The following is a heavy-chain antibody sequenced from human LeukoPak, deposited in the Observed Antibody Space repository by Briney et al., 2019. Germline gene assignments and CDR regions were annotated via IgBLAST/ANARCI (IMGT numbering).Heavy chain of an antibody. V-gene: IGHV1-69*04. D-gene: IGHD6-19*01. Sequence: SVKVSCKASGYTFTSYGISWVRQAPGQGLEWMGRIIPILGIANYAQKFQGRVTITADKSTSTAYMELSSLRSEDTAVYYCARDFRSGSSGWYFRHWGQGTLVTVSS. CDR3: ARDFRSGSSGWYFRH. CDR1: GYTFTSYG. J-gene: IGHJ1*01. CDR2: IIPILGIA.